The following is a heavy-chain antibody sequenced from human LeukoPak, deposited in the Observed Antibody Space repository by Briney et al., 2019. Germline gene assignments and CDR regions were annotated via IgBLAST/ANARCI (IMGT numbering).Heavy chain of an antibody. CDR1: GFSFNSYA. Sequence: GGSLRLSCAASGFSFNSYAMTWVRQAPGKGLEWVSAISGSSSSTYYADSVKGRFTISRDNSKNTLYLQMNSMRAEDTAVYYCGKVRMIPMIAYDAFDIWGEGTMGTVSS. J-gene: IGHJ3*02. CDR2: ISGSSSST. CDR3: GKVRMIPMIAYDAFDI. V-gene: IGHV3-23*01. D-gene: IGHD3-22*01.